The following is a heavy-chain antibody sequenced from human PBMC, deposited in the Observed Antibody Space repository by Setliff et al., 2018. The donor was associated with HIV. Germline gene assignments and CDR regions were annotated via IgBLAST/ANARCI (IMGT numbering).Heavy chain of an antibody. Sequence: GWSLRLSCAASGFTFSNAWMTWVRQGPGKGLVWVSTISADGERTYYPDSVKGRFTISRDNSNNALHLQMHSLTAEDTAVYYCAKGRVFGAANYFEYWGQGTPVTVSS. V-gene: IGHV3-23*01. CDR1: GFTFSNAW. CDR3: AKGRVFGAANYFEY. J-gene: IGHJ4*02. CDR2: ISADGERT. D-gene: IGHD3-3*01.